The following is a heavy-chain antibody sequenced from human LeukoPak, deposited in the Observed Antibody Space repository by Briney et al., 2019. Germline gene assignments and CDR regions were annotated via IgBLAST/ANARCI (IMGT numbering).Heavy chain of an antibody. CDR1: GYTFTSYY. D-gene: IGHD6-13*01. CDR2: INPSGGST. CDR3: ASSIAAAGTGFDY. J-gene: IGHJ4*02. Sequence: ASVKVSCKASGYTFTSYYMHWVRQAPGQGPEWMGIINPSGGSTSYAQKFQGRVTMTRDTSTSTVYMELSSLRSEDTAVYYCASSIAAAGTGFDYWGQGTLVTASS. V-gene: IGHV1-46*03.